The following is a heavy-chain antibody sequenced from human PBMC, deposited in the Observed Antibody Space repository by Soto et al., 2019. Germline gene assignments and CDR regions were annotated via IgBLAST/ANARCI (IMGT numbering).Heavy chain of an antibody. CDR3: ASTYSTSWYWFDP. V-gene: IGHV2-26*04. CDR1: GFSLSNAGLG. Sequence: QVTVKESGPVLVKPTETLTLTCTVSGFSLSNAGLGVSWIRQPPGKALEWLAHIFSNDEKYYSTSLNSRLTISTDTSKSQVVLTMTNMDPVDTATYYCASTYSTSWYWFDPWGQGTLVTVSS. D-gene: IGHD6-13*01. J-gene: IGHJ5*02. CDR2: IFSNDEK.